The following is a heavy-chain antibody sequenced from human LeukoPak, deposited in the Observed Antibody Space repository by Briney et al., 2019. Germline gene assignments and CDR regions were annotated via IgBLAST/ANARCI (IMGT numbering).Heavy chain of an antibody. V-gene: IGHV3-48*03. CDR3: ARDSNLERGKTYYYYYMDV. CDR1: GFTFSSYE. J-gene: IGHJ6*03. Sequence: GGSLRLSCAASGFTFSSYEMNWVRQAPGKGLEWVSYISSSGSTIYYADSGKGRFTISRDNAKNSLYLQMNSLRAEDTAVYYCARDSNLERGKTYYYYYMDVWGKGTTVTVSS. D-gene: IGHD1-1*01. CDR2: ISSSGSTI.